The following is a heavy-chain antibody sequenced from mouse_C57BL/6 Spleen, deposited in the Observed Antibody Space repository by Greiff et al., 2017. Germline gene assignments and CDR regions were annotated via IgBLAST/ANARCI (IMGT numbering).Heavy chain of an antibody. D-gene: IGHD2-1*01. Sequence: VQLQQSVAELVRPGASVKLSCTASGFNIKNTYMPWVKQRPEQGLEWIGRIDPANGNTKYAPKFQGKATITADTSSNTAYLQLSSLTSEDTAIYYCANYGNYVWFAYWGQGTLVTVSA. V-gene: IGHV14-3*01. CDR1: GFNIKNTY. CDR3: ANYGNYVWFAY. J-gene: IGHJ3*01. CDR2: IDPANGNT.